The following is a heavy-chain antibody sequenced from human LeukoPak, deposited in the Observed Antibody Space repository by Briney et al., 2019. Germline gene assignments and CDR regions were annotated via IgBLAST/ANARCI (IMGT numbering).Heavy chain of an antibody. D-gene: IGHD2-2*01. CDR3: ARADCTSTSCYGPVDYYYYGMDV. V-gene: IGHV1-46*01. CDR2: INPSGGST. Sequence: ASVKVSCKASGYTFTSYYIHWVRQAPGQGLEWMGIINPSGGSTSYAQKFQGGVTMTRDTSTSTVYMELSSLRSEDTAVYYCARADCTSTSCYGPVDYYYYGMDVWGQGTTVTVSS. J-gene: IGHJ6*02. CDR1: GYTFTSYY.